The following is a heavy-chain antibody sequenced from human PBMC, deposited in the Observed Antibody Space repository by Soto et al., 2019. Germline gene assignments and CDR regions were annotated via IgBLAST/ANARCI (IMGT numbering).Heavy chain of an antibody. CDR1: GDYINSSIW. CDR3: ARTLRFDYYYGLDV. CDR2: TYHSGST. J-gene: IGHJ6*02. Sequence: PSETLSLTCDVSGDYINSSIWWTWVRQPPGKALEWIGETYHSGSTNYNPSLKSRVTISVDKSKNQFSLKLTSVTAADTAVYHCARTLRFDYYYGLDVWGQGSRVTVS. V-gene: IGHV4-4*02. D-gene: IGHD3-3*01.